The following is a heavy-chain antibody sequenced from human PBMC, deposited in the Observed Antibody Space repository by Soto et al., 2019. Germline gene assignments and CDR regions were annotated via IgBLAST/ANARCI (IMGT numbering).Heavy chain of an antibody. Sequence: QVQLVQSGAEVKKPGASVKVSCKASGYTFIGYYIHWVRQAPGQGLECMGRINPRSGDTTYAQKFQGRLTMTRDTSISTAYMELSSLRSDDTAVYYCGRDGVGATPLGWFDPWGQGSLVTVSS. D-gene: IGHD1-26*01. V-gene: IGHV1-2*06. CDR2: INPRSGDT. J-gene: IGHJ5*02. CDR3: GRDGVGATPLGWFDP. CDR1: GYTFIGYY.